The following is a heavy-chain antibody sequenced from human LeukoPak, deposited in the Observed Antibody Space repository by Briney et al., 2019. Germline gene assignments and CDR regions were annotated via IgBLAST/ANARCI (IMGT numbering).Heavy chain of an antibody. CDR2: INSDGSST. V-gene: IGHV3-74*01. Sequence: GGSLRLSCAASGFTFSSYWMHWIRQAPGKGLVWVSRINSDGSSTSYADSVKGRFTISRDNAKNTLYLQMNSLRAEDTAVYYCARDGIAAAGHGMDVWGQGTTVTVSS. J-gene: IGHJ6*02. CDR3: ARDGIAAAGHGMDV. D-gene: IGHD6-13*01. CDR1: GFTFSSYW.